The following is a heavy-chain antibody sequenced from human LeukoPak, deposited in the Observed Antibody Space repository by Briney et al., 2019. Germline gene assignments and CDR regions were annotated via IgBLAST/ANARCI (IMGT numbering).Heavy chain of an antibody. V-gene: IGHV1-2*06. D-gene: IGHD3-9*01. CDR1: RYTFTGYY. CDR3: ARVVDYDILTGYDY. J-gene: IGHJ4*02. CDR2: INPNSGGT. Sequence: ASLKVSCKASRYTFTGYYMRWGRDAPGHGREWMGRINPNSGGTNYAQKIQGRVTMTRDTSISTAYMGLSRLRSDDTAVYYCARVVDYDILTGYDYGGQGTLVTVSS.